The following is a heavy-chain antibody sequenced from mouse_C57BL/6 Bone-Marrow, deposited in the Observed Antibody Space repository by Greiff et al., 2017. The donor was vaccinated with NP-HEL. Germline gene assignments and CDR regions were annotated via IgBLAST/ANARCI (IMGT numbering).Heavy chain of an antibody. CDR1: GYTFTSYW. CDR3: VPYYYGSSPYWYFDV. V-gene: IGHV1-53*01. Sequence: VQLQQPGTELVKPGASVKLSCKASGYTFTSYWMPWVKQRPGQGLEWIGNINPSNGGTNYNEKFKSKATLTVDKSSSTAYMQLSSLTSEDSAVYYCVPYYYGSSPYWYFDVWGTGTTVTVSS. CDR2: INPSNGGT. D-gene: IGHD1-1*01. J-gene: IGHJ1*03.